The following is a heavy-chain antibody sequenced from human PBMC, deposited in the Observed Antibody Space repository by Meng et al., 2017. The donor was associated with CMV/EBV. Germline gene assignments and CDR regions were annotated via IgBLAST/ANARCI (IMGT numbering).Heavy chain of an antibody. CDR3: ARDRSSYYYYYGMDV. Sequence: GESLKISCAASGCTFSSYAMHWVRQAPGKGLEWVAVISYDGSNKYYADSVKGRFTISRDNSKNTLYLQMNSLRAEDTAVYYCARDRSSYYYYYGMDVWGQGTTVTVSS. CDR2: ISYDGSNK. V-gene: IGHV3-30*04. J-gene: IGHJ6*02. D-gene: IGHD5-18*01. CDR1: GCTFSSYA.